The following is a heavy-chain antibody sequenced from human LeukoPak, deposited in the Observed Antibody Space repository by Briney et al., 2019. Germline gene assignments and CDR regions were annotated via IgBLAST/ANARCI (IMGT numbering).Heavy chain of an antibody. V-gene: IGHV4-39*07. Sequence: PSETLSLTCTVSGGSISSSSYYWGWIRQPPGKGLEWIGSIYYSGSTYYNPSLKSRVTISVDTSKNQFSLKLSSVTAADTAVYYCARDIMVRGRRPHDDYWGQGTLVTVSS. J-gene: IGHJ4*02. D-gene: IGHD3-10*01. CDR1: GGSISSSSYY. CDR3: ARDIMVRGRRPHDDY. CDR2: IYYSGST.